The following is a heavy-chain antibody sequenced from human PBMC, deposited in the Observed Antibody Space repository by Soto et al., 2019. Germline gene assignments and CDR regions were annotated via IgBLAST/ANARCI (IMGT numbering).Heavy chain of an antibody. Sequence: LSRPCTVSGGSVSSGSYYWIWIRQPPGKGLEWIGYIYYSGSSNYNPSLKSRVTISVDTSKNQFSLKLSSVTAAHTAVYYCAREILIAVAGTGWFDPWGQGTLVTVSS. CDR2: IYYSGSS. CDR3: AREILIAVAGTGWFDP. J-gene: IGHJ5*02. V-gene: IGHV4-61*01. D-gene: IGHD6-19*01. CDR1: GGSVSSGSYY.